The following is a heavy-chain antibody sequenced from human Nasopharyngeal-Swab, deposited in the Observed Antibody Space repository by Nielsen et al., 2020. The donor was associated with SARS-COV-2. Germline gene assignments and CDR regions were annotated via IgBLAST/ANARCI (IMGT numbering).Heavy chain of an antibody. J-gene: IGHJ4*02. V-gene: IGHV3-33*01. CDR1: GFTFSSYG. CDR2: IWYDGSNK. D-gene: IGHD6-13*01. Sequence: GESLKISCAASGFTFSSYGMHWVRQAPGKGLEWVAVIWYDGSNKYYADSVKGRFTISRDNSKNTLYLQMNSLRAEDTAVYYCAREAAGTGSYPDYWGQGTLVTVSS. CDR3: AREAAGTGSYPDY.